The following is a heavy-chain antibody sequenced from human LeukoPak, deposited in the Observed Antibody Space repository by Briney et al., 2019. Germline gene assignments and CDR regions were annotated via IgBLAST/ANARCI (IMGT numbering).Heavy chain of an antibody. CDR1: GYTFTSYW. Sequence: GESLKISCRGSGYTFTSYWIGWVRQMPGKGLEWMGIIFPGDSDTRYNPSFQGQVTISADKSISTAYLQWSSLKASDTAMYYCARLPGYCSGGSCYFDSWGRGTVVTVSS. CDR2: IFPGDSDT. CDR3: ARLPGYCSGGSCYFDS. D-gene: IGHD2-15*01. J-gene: IGHJ4*02. V-gene: IGHV5-51*01.